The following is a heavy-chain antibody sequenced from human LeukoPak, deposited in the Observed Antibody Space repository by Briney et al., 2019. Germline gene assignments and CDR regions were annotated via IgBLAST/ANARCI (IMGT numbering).Heavy chain of an antibody. J-gene: IGHJ3*01. CDR1: GFRFSDHW. CDR3: ARDPYDRSGYGAFDL. V-gene: IGHV3-7*01. CDR2: INRDGSDR. D-gene: IGHD3-22*01. Sequence: QPGGSLRLSCEASGFRFSDHWMSWVRQVPGKGLEWVGNINRDGSDRYYVDSVKGRFTISRDNAQNSLYLLMNSLGVDDTALYYCARDPYDRSGYGAFDLWGQGTKVTVPS.